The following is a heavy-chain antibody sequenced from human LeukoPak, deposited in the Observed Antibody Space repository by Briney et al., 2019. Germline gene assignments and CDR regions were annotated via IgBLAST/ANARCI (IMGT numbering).Heavy chain of an antibody. CDR3: ARLNYYYDSSGYPQGYYFDY. Sequence: TLSLTCTVSGGSISSGGYYWNWIRQHPGKGLERIGYIYYSGSTYYNPSLKSRVTISVDTSKNHFSLKLSSVTAADTAVYYCARLNYYYDSSGYPQGYYFDYWGQGTLVTVSS. V-gene: IGHV4-31*03. CDR1: GGSISSGGYY. D-gene: IGHD3-22*01. J-gene: IGHJ4*02. CDR2: IYYSGST.